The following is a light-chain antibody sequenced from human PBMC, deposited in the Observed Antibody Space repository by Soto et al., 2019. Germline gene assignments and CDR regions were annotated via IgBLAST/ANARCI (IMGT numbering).Light chain of an antibody. J-gene: IGKJ1*01. CDR2: GAS. V-gene: IGKV3-15*01. CDR1: QSISSN. CDR3: QQRSDWPPT. Sequence: EIVMTQSPATLSVSPGEGATLSCRASQSISSNLVWYQQKPGQAPRLLIYGASTRASGIPARFSGRGSGTEFTLTISSLQSEDFAVYYCQQRSDWPPTFGQGTKVDIK.